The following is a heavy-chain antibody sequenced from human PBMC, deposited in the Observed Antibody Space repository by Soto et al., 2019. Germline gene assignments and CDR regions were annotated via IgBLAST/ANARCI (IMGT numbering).Heavy chain of an antibody. Sequence: EVQLLESGGGLEQPGGSLRLSCAASGFNFNSHAMTWVRQAPGKGLEWVSTISANIISTYYADSVKGRFTISRDNSKNTLYLQMSSLRVEDTAVYHCARVDTPTVRVGMDVWGQGTTVTVSS. CDR3: ARVDTPTVRVGMDV. V-gene: IGHV3-23*01. J-gene: IGHJ6*02. D-gene: IGHD2-15*01. CDR2: ISANIIST. CDR1: GFNFNSHA.